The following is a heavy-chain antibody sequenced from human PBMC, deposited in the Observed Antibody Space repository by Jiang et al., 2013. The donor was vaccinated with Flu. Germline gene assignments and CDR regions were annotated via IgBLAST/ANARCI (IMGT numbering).Heavy chain of an antibody. CDR3: ARHSKRVLRFLFWFDP. CDR1: GYSFTSYW. V-gene: IGHV5-10-1*01. CDR2: IDPSDSYT. D-gene: IGHD3-3*01. J-gene: IGHJ5*02. Sequence: GAEVKKPGESLRISCKGSGYSFTSYWISWVRQMPGKGLEWMGRIDPSDSYTNYSPSFQGHVTISADKSISTAYLQWSSLKASDTAMYYCARHSKRVLRFLFWFDPWGQGTLVTVSS.